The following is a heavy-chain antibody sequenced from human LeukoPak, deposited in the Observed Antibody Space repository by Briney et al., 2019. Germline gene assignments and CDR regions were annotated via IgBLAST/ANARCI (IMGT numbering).Heavy chain of an antibody. CDR2: MNPNSGNT. Sequence: GASVKVSCKASGYTFTSYDINWVRQATGQGLEWMGWMNPNSGNTGYAQKFQGRVTITRNTSISTAYMELSSLRSEDTAVYYCARGTPIAARPILQRKPRDRYYYYHMDVWGKGTTVTVSS. D-gene: IGHD6-6*01. CDR1: GYTFTSYD. V-gene: IGHV1-8*03. CDR3: ARGTPIAARPILQRKPRDRYYYYHMDV. J-gene: IGHJ6*03.